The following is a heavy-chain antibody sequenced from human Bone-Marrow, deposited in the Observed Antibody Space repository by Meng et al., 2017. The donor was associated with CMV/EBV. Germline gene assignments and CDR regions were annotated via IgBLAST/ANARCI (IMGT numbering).Heavy chain of an antibody. Sequence: ASVKVSCKASGYTFTRYYMHWVRQAPGQGLEWMGIINPSGGSTSHAQKFQGRVTMTRDTSTSTVYMDLTSLRSEDSAVYYCARDRCSSTSCLMGYYYGMDVWGQGTTVTVSS. CDR2: INPSGGST. CDR1: GYTFTRYY. CDR3: ARDRCSSTSCLMGYYYGMDV. V-gene: IGHV1-46*01. D-gene: IGHD2-2*01. J-gene: IGHJ6*02.